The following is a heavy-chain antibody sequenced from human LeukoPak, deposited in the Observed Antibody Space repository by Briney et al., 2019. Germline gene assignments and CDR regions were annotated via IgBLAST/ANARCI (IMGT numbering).Heavy chain of an antibody. J-gene: IGHJ4*02. D-gene: IGHD2-21*02. Sequence: GGSLRLSCAASGFTFSSYAMRWVRQAPGKGLEWVSAIIGSGGSTYYAGSVKGRFTISRDNSKNTLYLQMNSLRAEDTAVYYCAKGGHIVVVTAILYYFDYWGQGTLVTVSS. V-gene: IGHV3-23*01. CDR3: AKGGHIVVVTAILYYFDY. CDR1: GFTFSSYA. CDR2: IIGSGGST.